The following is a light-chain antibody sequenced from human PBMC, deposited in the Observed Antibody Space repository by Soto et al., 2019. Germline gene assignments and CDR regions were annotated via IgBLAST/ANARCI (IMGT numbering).Light chain of an antibody. CDR2: NNN. Sequence: QSVLTQPPSASGTPGQRVTISCSGGGSNIGRYTVNWYQQLPGTAPKLLMYNNNQRPSGVPDRFSGSKSGTSASLAISGLQSEDETHYYCAAWDDSLNGHLVFGGGTKLTVL. J-gene: IGLJ2*01. CDR1: GSNIGRYT. CDR3: AAWDDSLNGHLV. V-gene: IGLV1-44*01.